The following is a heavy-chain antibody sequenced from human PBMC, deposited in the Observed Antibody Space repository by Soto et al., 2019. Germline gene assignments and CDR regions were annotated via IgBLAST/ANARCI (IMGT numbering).Heavy chain of an antibody. J-gene: IGHJ3*02. Sequence: EVQLVESGGGLVKPGGSLRLSCAASGFTFSNAWMNWVRQAPGKGLEWVGRIKRKTDGGTPDYAAHVKGRLTISRDDSKNTLYLQMNSLDTEDTAVYYCTTGISGYSGYDCTGAFEIWGRGTMVTVSS. CDR2: IKRKTDGGTP. CDR3: TTGISGYSGYDCTGAFEI. CDR1: GFTFSNAW. V-gene: IGHV3-15*07. D-gene: IGHD5-12*01.